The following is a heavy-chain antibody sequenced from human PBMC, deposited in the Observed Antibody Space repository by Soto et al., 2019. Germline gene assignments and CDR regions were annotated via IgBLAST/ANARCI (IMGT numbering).Heavy chain of an antibody. V-gene: IGHV1-18*01. CDR3: KIDSNTDSSAQYSFAY. CDR2: VGTQHTNT. J-gene: IGHJ4*02. D-gene: IGHD3-22*01. Sequence: SVKVSCKTSGYTFTGYGLAWLRQAPGQRPEWMGWVGTQHTNTNYAQKFQGKVTMTTDTSTTATYIELKSLRSDDTAVYYSKIDSNTDSSAQYSFAYWGQRTRVIGSS. CDR1: GYTFTGYG.